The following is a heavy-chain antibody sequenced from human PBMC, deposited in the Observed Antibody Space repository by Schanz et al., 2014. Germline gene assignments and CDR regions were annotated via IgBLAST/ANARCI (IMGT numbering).Heavy chain of an antibody. J-gene: IGHJ4*02. CDR1: GLIFSNYV. CDR2: IGTSGGT. V-gene: IGHV3-23*04. Sequence: EVQLVESGGGWVQPGGSLKLSCAASGLIFSNYVMSWVRQAPGKGLEWVSTIGTSGGTNYAESVKGRFTISRDNSKNTLYLQMNSLRVEDTAVYYCAASSGWHPSTDYWGQGTLVTVSS. D-gene: IGHD6-19*01. CDR3: AASSGWHPSTDY.